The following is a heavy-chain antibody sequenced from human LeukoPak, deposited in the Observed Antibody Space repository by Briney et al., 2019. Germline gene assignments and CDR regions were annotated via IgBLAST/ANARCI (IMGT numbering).Heavy chain of an antibody. J-gene: IGHJ4*02. V-gene: IGHV1-18*03. D-gene: IGHD2-8*01. CDR2: INANNGNT. CDR3: ARAAPRDCTNGICWVDY. Sequence: GASLKVSCKASGYSFTNYGFTWVRQAPGQGLEWMGWINANNGNTNYAQKLQGRVTMTIDTSTNTAYMELRSLRSDDMAVYYCARAAPRDCTNGICWVDYWGQGTLVTVSS. CDR1: GYSFTNYG.